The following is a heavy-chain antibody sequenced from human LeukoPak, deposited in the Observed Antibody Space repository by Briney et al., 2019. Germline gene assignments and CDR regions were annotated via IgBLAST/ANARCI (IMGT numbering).Heavy chain of an antibody. V-gene: IGHV4-59*01. CDR1: GGSISSYY. D-gene: IGHD3-3*01. CDR2: IYYSGST. J-gene: IGHJ4*02. CDR3: ARTTRFLEWLWFDY. Sequence: PSETLSLTCTVSGGSISSYYWSWIRQPPGKGLEWIGYIYYSGSTNYNSSLKSRVTISVDTSKNQFSLKLSSVTAADTAVYYCARTTRFLEWLWFDYWGQGTLVTVSS.